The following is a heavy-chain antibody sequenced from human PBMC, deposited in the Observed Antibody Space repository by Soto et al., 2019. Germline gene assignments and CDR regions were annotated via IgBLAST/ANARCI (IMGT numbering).Heavy chain of an antibody. CDR1: GFTFSSYW. D-gene: IGHD3-22*01. Sequence: SGGSLRLSCAAPGFTFSSYWMHWVRPTPGKGLVWVSRINSDGSSTSYADSVKGRFTISRDNAKNTLYLQMNSLRAEDTAVYYCARDPHYFYDSTGYYDYWGQGTLVTVSS. CDR2: INSDGSST. V-gene: IGHV3-74*01. CDR3: ARDPHYFYDSTGYYDY. J-gene: IGHJ4*02.